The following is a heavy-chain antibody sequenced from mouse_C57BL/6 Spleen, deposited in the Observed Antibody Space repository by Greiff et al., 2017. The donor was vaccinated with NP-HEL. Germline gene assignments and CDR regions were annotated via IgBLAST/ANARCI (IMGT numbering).Heavy chain of an antibody. CDR2: INPNNGGT. Sequence: EVQLQQSGPELVKPGASVKIPCKASGYTFTDYNMDWVKQSHGKSLEWIGDINPNNGGTNYNQKFKGKATLTVDKSSSTAYMELRSLTAEDTAVYYCARQDKDGYPLAYWGQGTLVTVSA. D-gene: IGHD2-3*01. J-gene: IGHJ3*01. CDR3: ARQDKDGYPLAY. V-gene: IGHV1-18*01. CDR1: GYTFTDYN.